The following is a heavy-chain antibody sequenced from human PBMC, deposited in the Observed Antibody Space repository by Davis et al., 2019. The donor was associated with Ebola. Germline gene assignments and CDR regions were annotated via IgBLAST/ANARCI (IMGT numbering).Heavy chain of an antibody. J-gene: IGHJ4*02. Sequence: GGSLRLSCEGTGFTFSSYALSWVRQSPGKGLEWVSGIVGSDGSTYYADSVKGRFTISRDNSKNTMYLEMNSLRVEDTAMYYCAKRDDSNDYPYYFDCWGQGTLVTVSS. V-gene: IGHV3-23*01. CDR2: IVGSDGST. D-gene: IGHD4-11*01. CDR1: GFTFSSYA. CDR3: AKRDDSNDYPYYFDC.